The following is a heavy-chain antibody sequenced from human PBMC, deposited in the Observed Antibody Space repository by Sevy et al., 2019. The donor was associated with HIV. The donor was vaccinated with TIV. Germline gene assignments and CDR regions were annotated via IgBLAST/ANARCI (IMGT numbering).Heavy chain of an antibody. D-gene: IGHD1-26*01. J-gene: IGHJ6*02. CDR1: GFTFNRYW. V-gene: IGHV3-7*03. CDR3: ARDCNSATCLWGLDV. CDR2: IKLDGSEK. Sequence: GGSLRLSRAASGFTFNRYWMSWVRQAPGKGLQWVANIKLDGSEKYYLDSVRGRFTISRDNAKNSLYLQMNSLRAEDTAVYYCARDCNSATCLWGLDVWGLGTTVTVSS.